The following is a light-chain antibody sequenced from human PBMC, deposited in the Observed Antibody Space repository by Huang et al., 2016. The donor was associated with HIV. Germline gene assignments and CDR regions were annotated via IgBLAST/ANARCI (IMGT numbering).Light chain of an antibody. Sequence: DIQLTQSPSSLSASVGDRVTITCRASHGIRSYLAWYQQKSGKAPKLLIYDASSLQSGVPSRFSGSGSGTDFTLTISSLQPEDFATYYCQQINAYPLTFGGGTKVEIK. CDR3: QQINAYPLT. V-gene: IGKV1-9*01. CDR2: DAS. CDR1: HGIRSY. J-gene: IGKJ4*01.